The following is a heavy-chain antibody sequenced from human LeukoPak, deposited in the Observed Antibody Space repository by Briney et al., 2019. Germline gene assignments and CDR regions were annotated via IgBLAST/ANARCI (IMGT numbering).Heavy chain of an antibody. CDR1: GFTFSTYG. D-gene: IGHD6-19*01. CDR2: ISYDESNE. J-gene: IGHJ4*02. V-gene: IGHV3-30*18. CDR3: AKDREVAGTFLPDY. Sequence: GRSLRLSCAASGFTFSTYGMHWVRQAPGMGLEWVALISYDESNEYHADSVKGRFRVSRDNSKNTLYLQMNSLRAEDTAVYYCAKDREVAGTFLPDYWGQGTLVTVSS.